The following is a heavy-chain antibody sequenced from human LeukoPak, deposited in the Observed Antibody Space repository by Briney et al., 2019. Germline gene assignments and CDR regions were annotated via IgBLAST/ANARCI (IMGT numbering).Heavy chain of an antibody. CDR3: ARGVRYYYDSSGDYYYYMDV. V-gene: IGHV4-59*01. D-gene: IGHD3-22*01. CDR2: IYYSGST. J-gene: IGHJ6*03. CDR1: GGSISSYY. Sequence: PSETLSLTCTVSGGSISSYYWSWIRQPPGKGLEWIGYIYYSGSTNYNPSLKSRVTISVDTSKNQFSLKLSSVTAADTAVYYCARGVRYYYDSSGDYYYYMDVWGKGTTVTVSS.